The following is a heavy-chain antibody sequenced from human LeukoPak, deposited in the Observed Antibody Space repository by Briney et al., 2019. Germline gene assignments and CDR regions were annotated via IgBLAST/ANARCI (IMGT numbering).Heavy chain of an antibody. CDR1: GFTFSSYA. CDR2: ISGSGGRT. CDR3: AKVSRAATGDY. V-gene: IGHV3-23*01. J-gene: IGHJ4*02. D-gene: IGHD2-15*01. Sequence: GGSLRLSCAASGFTFSSYARSWVRQAPGKGLEWVSAISGSGGRTYYADSVKGRFTISKDNSKNTLYLQMNSLRAEDTAVYYCAKVSRAATGDYWGQGTLVTVSS.